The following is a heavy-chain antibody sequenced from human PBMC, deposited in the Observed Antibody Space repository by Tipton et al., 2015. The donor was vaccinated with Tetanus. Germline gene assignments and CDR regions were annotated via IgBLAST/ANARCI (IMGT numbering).Heavy chain of an antibody. CDR3: ARENGGYDYYYTYGMDV. D-gene: IGHD2-8*01. V-gene: IGHV3-21*01. CDR2: ISSSSSYI. J-gene: IGHJ6*02. Sequence: SLRLSCAASGFTFSSYSMNWGRQAPGKGLEWVSSISSSSSYIYYADSLKGRFTISRDEPKNPLYLQMNSLRAEGTAVYYCARENGGYDYYYTYGMDVWGQGTTVTVSS. CDR1: GFTFSSYS.